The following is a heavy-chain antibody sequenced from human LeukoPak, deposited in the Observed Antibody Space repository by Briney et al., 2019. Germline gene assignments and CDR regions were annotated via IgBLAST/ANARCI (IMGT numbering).Heavy chain of an antibody. J-gene: IGHJ4*02. CDR3: ARHNPLWGY. CDR2: IKQDASEK. Sequence: GGSLRLSCAASGFTFSNYWMSWVRQAPGKGLEWVANIKQDASEKYYVDSVKGRFTISRDNAKNSLYLQMNSLGAEDTAQYYCARHNPLWGYWGQGTLVTVSS. V-gene: IGHV3-7*04. D-gene: IGHD7-27*01. CDR1: GFTFSNYW.